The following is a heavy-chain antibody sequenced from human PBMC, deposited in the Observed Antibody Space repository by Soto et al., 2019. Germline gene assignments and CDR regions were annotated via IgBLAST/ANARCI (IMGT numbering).Heavy chain of an antibody. D-gene: IGHD6-19*01. CDR2: IIPIFGTA. V-gene: IGHV1-69*12. J-gene: IGHJ3*02. Sequence: QVQLVQSGAELKKPGSSVKVSCKASGGTFSSYAISWVRQAPGQGLEWMGGIIPIFGTANYAQKFQGRVTITADESTSTAYMELSSLRSEDTAVYYCARDLRDIAVPSDAFDIWGQGTMVTVSS. CDR1: GGTFSSYA. CDR3: ARDLRDIAVPSDAFDI.